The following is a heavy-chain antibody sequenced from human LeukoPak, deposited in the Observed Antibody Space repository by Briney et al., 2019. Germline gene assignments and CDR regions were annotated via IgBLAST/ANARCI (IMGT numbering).Heavy chain of an antibody. CDR1: GGSISSYY. V-gene: IGHV4-59*01. Sequence: SETLSLTCTVSGGSISSYYWSWLRQPPGKGLEWIGYVYYSGSTNYNPSLKSRVTISVDTSKNQFSLKLSSVTAADTAVYYCAADTAMVKGGFDPWGQGTLVTVSS. CDR3: AADTAMVKGGFDP. J-gene: IGHJ5*02. D-gene: IGHD5-18*01. CDR2: VYYSGST.